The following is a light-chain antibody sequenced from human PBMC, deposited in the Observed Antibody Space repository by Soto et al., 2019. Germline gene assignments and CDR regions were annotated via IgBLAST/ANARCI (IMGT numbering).Light chain of an antibody. J-gene: IGKJ3*01. Sequence: EIVLTQSPGTLSFSPGERATLTCSASQSVSSSYLAWFQQKPGQAPRLLIYGTSSRATGIPDRFSGSGSGTDFTLTISRLEPEDFAVYYCQQYGNAPFTFGPGTKGDIK. CDR2: GTS. V-gene: IGKV3-20*01. CDR1: QSVSSSY. CDR3: QQYGNAPFT.